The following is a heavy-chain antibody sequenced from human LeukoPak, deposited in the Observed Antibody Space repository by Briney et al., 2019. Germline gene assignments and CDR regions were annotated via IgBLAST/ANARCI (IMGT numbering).Heavy chain of an antibody. CDR2: ISSSSSYI. CDR1: GFTFSSYS. J-gene: IGHJ4*02. CDR3: ARDKYYYDSSGYYSASLDY. V-gene: IGHV3-21*01. D-gene: IGHD3-22*01. Sequence: PGGSLRLSCAASGFTFSSYSMNWVRQAPGKGLEWVSSISSSSSYIYYADSVKGRFTISRDNAKNSLYLQMNSLRAKDTAVYYCARDKYYYDSSGYYSASLDYWGQGTLVTVSS.